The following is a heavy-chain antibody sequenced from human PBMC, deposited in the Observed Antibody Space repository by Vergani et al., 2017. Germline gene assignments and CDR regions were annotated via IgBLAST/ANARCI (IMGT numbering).Heavy chain of an antibody. CDR2: IYYSRST. D-gene: IGHD5-12*01. Sequence: QLQLQESGPGLVKPSETLSLTCTVSGGSISSSSYYWGWIRQPPGQGREWIGGIYYSRSTYYNPSLKGPVTISVDTSKNQFSLKLSSVTAADTAVYYCARPSGYGYYYYGMDVWGQGTTVTVSS. J-gene: IGHJ6*02. CDR1: GGSISSSSYY. V-gene: IGHV4-39*01. CDR3: ARPSGYGYYYYGMDV.